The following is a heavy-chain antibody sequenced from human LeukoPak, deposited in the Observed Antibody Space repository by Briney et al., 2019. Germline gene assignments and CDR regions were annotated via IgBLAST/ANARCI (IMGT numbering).Heavy chain of an antibody. V-gene: IGHV4-39*07. Sequence: PSETLSLTCTVSGGSISSSSYYWGWIRQPPGKGLEWIGSIYYSGSTYYNPSLKSRVTISVDTSKNQFSLKLSSVTAADTAVYYCARTELGCSSTSCRGASAFDIWGQGTMVTVSS. CDR2: IYYSGST. D-gene: IGHD2-2*01. J-gene: IGHJ3*02. CDR3: ARTELGCSSTSCRGASAFDI. CDR1: GGSISSSSYY.